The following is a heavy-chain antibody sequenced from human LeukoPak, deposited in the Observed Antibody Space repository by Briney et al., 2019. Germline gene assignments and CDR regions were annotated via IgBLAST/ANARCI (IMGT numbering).Heavy chain of an antibody. Sequence: GASVKVSCKASGYIFTSYGISWVRQAPGQGLEWMGWIGAYNGNTNYAQKLQGRVTMTTDTSTTTAYMELRSLRSDDTAVYYCARDLSHRYNYDSRGYYILFDHWGQGTLVTVSS. D-gene: IGHD3-22*01. J-gene: IGHJ4*02. V-gene: IGHV1-18*01. CDR1: GYIFTSYG. CDR3: ARDLSHRYNYDSRGYYILFDH. CDR2: IGAYNGNT.